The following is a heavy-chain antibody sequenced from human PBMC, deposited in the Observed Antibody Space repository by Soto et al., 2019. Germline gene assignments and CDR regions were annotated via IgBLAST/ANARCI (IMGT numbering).Heavy chain of an antibody. V-gene: IGHV1-18*04. CDR3: ARSDYYKDTGTFEN. Sequence: QVHLVQSGGELKKPGASVKVSCKASGYSFSDFGITWVRQAPGQGLEWMGWISGKNGNTNYAQKDQGRVTLTADTSTSTAYMEMRALTSDDTGIYYCARSDYYKDTGTFENWGQGTPVTVSS. CDR1: GYSFSDFG. J-gene: IGHJ4*02. D-gene: IGHD4-17*01. CDR2: ISGKNGNT.